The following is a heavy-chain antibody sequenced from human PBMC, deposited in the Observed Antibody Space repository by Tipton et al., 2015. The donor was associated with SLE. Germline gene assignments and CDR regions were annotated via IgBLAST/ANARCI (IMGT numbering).Heavy chain of an antibody. CDR2: IYTSGTT. Sequence: TLSLTCSVSGDSISNNYWGWIRQPAGKGLEWIGRIYTSGTTDNNPSLKSRVAMSLDTSKNQIPLKLRSVTAADSAVYYCARDLTVQGIISWAFDVWGQGTMVTVSS. J-gene: IGHJ3*01. CDR1: GDSISNNY. V-gene: IGHV4-4*07. CDR3: ARDLTVQGIISWAFDV. D-gene: IGHD3-10*01.